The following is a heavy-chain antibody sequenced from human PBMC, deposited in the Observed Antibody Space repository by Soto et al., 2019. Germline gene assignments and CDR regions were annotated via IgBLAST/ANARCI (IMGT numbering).Heavy chain of an antibody. V-gene: IGHV3-23*01. CDR1: GFTVISCA. J-gene: IGHJ4*02. CDR2: ISGGGTT. D-gene: IGHD3-22*01. CDR3: AKWHTYNFDSLAFAGLDY. Sequence: GGSLRLSCVVSGFTVISCAMTWVRQAPGKGLEWVSAISGGGTTYYADSVTGRFTISRDNSKSTLYLQMSSLRAEDTATYYCAKWHTYNFDSLAFAGLDYWGQGTQVTVSS.